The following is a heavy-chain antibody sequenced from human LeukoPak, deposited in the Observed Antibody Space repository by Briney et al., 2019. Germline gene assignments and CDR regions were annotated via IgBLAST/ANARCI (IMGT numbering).Heavy chain of an antibody. Sequence: SETLSLTCTVSGGSISSYYWSWIRQPPGKGLEWIGYIYYSGSTNYNPSLKSRVTISVDTSKNQFSLKLSSVTAADTAVYYCARLGYCRSTSCYRLGYYYYYYMDVWGKGTTVTISS. D-gene: IGHD2-2*01. CDR3: ARLGYCRSTSCYRLGYYYYYYMDV. V-gene: IGHV4-59*12. CDR2: IYYSGST. CDR1: GGSISSYY. J-gene: IGHJ6*03.